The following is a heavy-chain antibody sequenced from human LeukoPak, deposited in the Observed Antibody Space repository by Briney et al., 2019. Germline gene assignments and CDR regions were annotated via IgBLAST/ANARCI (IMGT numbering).Heavy chain of an antibody. CDR1: GGTFSSYA. V-gene: IGHV1-69*05. J-gene: IGHJ5*02. D-gene: IGHD1-26*01. CDR3: ASYSGSYSYRWFDP. Sequence: SVKVSCKASGGTFSSYAISWVRQAPGQGVEWMGGIIPIFGTANYAQKFQGRVTITTDESTSTAYMELSSLRSEDTAVYYCASYSGSYSYRWFDPWGQGTLVTVSS. CDR2: IIPIFGTA.